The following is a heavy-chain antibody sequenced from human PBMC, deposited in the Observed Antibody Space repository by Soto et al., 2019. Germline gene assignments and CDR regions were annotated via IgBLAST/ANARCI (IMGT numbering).Heavy chain of an antibody. V-gene: IGHV3-11*04. J-gene: IGHJ4*02. CDR1: GFRFSDYY. CDR3: ARGHTTVRRAYFDY. Sequence: QVQLVKSGGGLVKPGGSLRLSCEASGFRFSDYYLTWFGQAPGKGLEWVSYISGGGTFAVYADSLRGRLTILRDNAKSSVYLQITSLRADDSAVYYCARGHTTVRRAYFDYWGQGTVVTVSS. CDR2: ISGGGTFA. D-gene: IGHD4-17*01.